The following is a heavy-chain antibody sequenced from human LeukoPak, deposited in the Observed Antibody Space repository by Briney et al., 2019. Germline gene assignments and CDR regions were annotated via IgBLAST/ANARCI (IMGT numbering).Heavy chain of an antibody. CDR3: ARDMTVDKEVDY. Sequence: ASVKVSCKASGYTFTSYGISWVRQAPGQGLEWMGWISAYNGNTNYTQKLQGRVTMTTDTSTSTAYMELRSLRSDDTAVYYCARDMTVDKEVDYWGQGTLVTVSS. CDR2: ISAYNGNT. V-gene: IGHV1-18*01. J-gene: IGHJ4*02. D-gene: IGHD5-12*01. CDR1: GYTFTSYG.